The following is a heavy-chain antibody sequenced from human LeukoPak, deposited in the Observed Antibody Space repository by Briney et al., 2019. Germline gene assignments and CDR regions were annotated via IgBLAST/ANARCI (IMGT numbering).Heavy chain of an antibody. J-gene: IGHJ4*02. D-gene: IGHD5-18*01. Sequence: GGSLRLSCAASGFTFSSYAMHWVRQAPGKGLEWVAVISYDGSNKYYADSVKGRFTISRDNSKNTLYLQMNSLRAEDTAVYYCARGDDTAIFLFDYWGQGTLVTVSS. V-gene: IGHV3-30*04. CDR3: ARGDDTAIFLFDY. CDR2: ISYDGSNK. CDR1: GFTFSSYA.